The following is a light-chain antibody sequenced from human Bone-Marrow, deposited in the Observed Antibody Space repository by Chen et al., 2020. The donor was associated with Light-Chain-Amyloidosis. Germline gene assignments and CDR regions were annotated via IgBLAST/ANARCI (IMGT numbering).Light chain of an antibody. CDR2: DAD. J-gene: IGKJ5*01. CDR1: QSVSNN. Sequence: EIVLTQSPATLSLSPGERATLSCRASQSVSNNLGWYQQKPGQAPRLLIYDADSRATGTPARFSGNGSETDFTLTVSSLEPEDFAVYYCQQRNNWPSTFGQGTRLEFK. V-gene: IGKV3-11*01. CDR3: QQRNNWPST.